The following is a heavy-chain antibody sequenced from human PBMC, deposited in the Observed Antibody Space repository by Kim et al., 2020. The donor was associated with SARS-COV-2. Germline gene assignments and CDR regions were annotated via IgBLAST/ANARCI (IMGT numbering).Heavy chain of an antibody. J-gene: IGHJ4*02. CDR2: IYHSGST. Sequence: SETLSLTCAVSGGSISSSNWWSWVRQPPGKGLEWIGEIYHSGSTNYNPSLKSRVTISVDKSKNQFSLKLSSVTAADTAVYYCAREAPNIAARPGYFDYWGQGTLVTVSS. V-gene: IGHV4-4*02. CDR1: GGSISSSNW. D-gene: IGHD6-6*01. CDR3: AREAPNIAARPGYFDY.